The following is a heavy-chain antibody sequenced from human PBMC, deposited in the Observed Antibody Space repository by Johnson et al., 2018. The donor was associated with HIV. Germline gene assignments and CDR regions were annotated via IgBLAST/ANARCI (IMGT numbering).Heavy chain of an antibody. D-gene: IGHD6-13*01. CDR2: ISGSGNST. V-gene: IGHV3-23*04. CDR1: GFTFRSYA. Sequence: EVQLVESGGGLVQPGGSLRLSCAASGFTFRSYAMNWVRQAPGKGLEWVSTISGSGNSTFSADSMKGRFTISRDNSKNTLYLQVNSLRAEDTAVYYCAKDRGIQWALPADAFDVWGQGTMVTVSS. J-gene: IGHJ3*01. CDR3: AKDRGIQWALPADAFDV.